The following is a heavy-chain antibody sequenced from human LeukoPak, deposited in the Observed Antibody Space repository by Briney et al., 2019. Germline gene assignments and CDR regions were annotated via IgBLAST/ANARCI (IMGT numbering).Heavy chain of an antibody. Sequence: VASVKVSCKASGYTFTGYYIHWVRQAPGQGLEWMGWINPNYGGTSYAQKFQGRVTMTGDTSIGTAYMELSSLRSDDTAVYYCARAGYGDLYYLDYWGQGTLVTVSS. CDR2: INPNYGGT. D-gene: IGHD4-17*01. CDR3: ARAGYGDLYYLDY. J-gene: IGHJ4*02. V-gene: IGHV1-2*02. CDR1: GYTFTGYY.